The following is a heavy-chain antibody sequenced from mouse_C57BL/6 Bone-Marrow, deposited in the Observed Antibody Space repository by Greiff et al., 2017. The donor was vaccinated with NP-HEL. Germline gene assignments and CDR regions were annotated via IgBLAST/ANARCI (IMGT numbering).Heavy chain of an antibody. J-gene: IGHJ1*03. V-gene: IGHV1-54*01. CDR2: INPGSGGT. Sequence: QVQLQQSGAELVRPGTSVKVSCKASGYAFTNYLIEWVKQRPGQGLEWIGVINPGSGGTNYNEKFKGKATLTAAKSSSTAYMQLSSLTSEDSAVYFCARSRGFYWYFDVWGTGTTVTVSS. CDR3: ARSRGFYWYFDV. CDR1: GYAFTNYL.